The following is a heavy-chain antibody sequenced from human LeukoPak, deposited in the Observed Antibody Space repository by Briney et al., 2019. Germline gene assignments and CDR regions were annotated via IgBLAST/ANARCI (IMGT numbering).Heavy chain of an antibody. CDR2: ISSSSTYI. CDR1: GFTFSTYS. CDR3: ARPRGVAVKYFDD. V-gene: IGHV3-21*01. Sequence: GGSLRLSCAASGFTFSTYSMNWVRQAPGKGREWGSSISSSSTYIYYADSVKGRFTIARDNAKNSLHLQMNSLRAEDTAVYYCARPRGVAVKYFDDWGQGTLVTVSS. J-gene: IGHJ4*02. D-gene: IGHD2-15*01.